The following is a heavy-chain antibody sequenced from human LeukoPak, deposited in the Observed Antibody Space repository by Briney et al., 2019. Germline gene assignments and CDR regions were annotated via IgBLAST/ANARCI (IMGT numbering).Heavy chain of an antibody. CDR3: AKVGYDYVWGSYRHANFYYFDY. CDR2: ISSSGSTI. V-gene: IGHV3-48*03. CDR1: GFTFSSYE. Sequence: GGSLRLSCAASGFTFSSYEMNWVRQAPGKGLEWVSYISSSGSTIYYADSVKGRFTISRDNSKNTLYLQMNSLRAEDTAVYYCAKVGYDYVWGSYRHANFYYFDYWGQGTLVTVSS. D-gene: IGHD3-16*02. J-gene: IGHJ4*02.